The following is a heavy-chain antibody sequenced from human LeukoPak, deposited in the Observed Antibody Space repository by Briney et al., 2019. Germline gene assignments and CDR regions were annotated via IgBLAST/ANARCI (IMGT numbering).Heavy chain of an antibody. Sequence: GASVKVSCEASGYTFSDYYIHWVRQAPEQGLEWMGWLYAKSGVTNYAQKFQGRVTMTRDTSINTAYMELSGLRSDDTAVYYCARDPYYSGHDHFDYWGQGTLVTVSS. CDR1: GYTFSDYY. CDR3: ARDPYYSGHDHFDY. CDR2: LYAKSGVT. D-gene: IGHD5-12*01. V-gene: IGHV1-2*02. J-gene: IGHJ4*02.